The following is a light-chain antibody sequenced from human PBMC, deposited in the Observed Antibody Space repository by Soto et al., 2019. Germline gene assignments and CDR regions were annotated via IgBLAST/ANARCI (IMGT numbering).Light chain of an antibody. J-gene: IGLJ2*01. CDR3: SSYTSTSHVL. CDR1: SSDD. CDR2: DVS. Sequence: QSALTQPASVSGSPGQSITISCTGTSSDDVSWYQQHPDKAPKLMVYDVSTRPSRVSNRFSGSKSGNTASLTISGLQAEDEADYYCSSYTSTSHVLFGGGTKVNVL. V-gene: IGLV2-14*01.